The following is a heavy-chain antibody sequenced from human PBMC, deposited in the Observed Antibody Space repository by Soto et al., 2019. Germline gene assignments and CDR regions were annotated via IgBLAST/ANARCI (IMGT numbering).Heavy chain of an antibody. Sequence: QVQLVESGGGVVQPGSSLRLSCAASGFTITTYGMHWVRQAPGQGLEWLSVIWYDGSKTYYAESVKGRFTISRDISKNTLYLQMNDLRGDDTAVCYCTGAAAEGWLDPWGQGTLVTVSP. CDR1: GFTITTYG. CDR2: IWYDGSKT. J-gene: IGHJ5*02. CDR3: TGAAAEGWLDP. D-gene: IGHD6-13*01. V-gene: IGHV3-33*01.